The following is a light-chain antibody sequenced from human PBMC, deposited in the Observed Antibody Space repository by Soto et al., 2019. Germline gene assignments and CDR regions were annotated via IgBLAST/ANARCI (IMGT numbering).Light chain of an antibody. CDR2: KAS. Sequence: DIQRTQSPSTLSASLGDRVTMTCRASQSISSWLAWYQQKPGKAPNLLIYKASSLESGVPSRFSGSGSGTEFTLTISSLQPDDLATYYCQQYSSYWTFGPGTKVDIK. V-gene: IGKV1-5*03. J-gene: IGKJ1*01. CDR1: QSISSW. CDR3: QQYSSYWT.